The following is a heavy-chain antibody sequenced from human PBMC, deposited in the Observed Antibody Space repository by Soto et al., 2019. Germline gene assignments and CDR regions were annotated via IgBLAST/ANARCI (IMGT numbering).Heavy chain of an antibody. Sequence: SQTLSLTCAISGDSVSSNTASWNWIRQSPSRGLEWLGRTYFRSKWYNDYAVSVKSRIIINPDTSNNQFSLQLNSVTPEDTAVYFCAKGDDLGPKTGYAFDPWGQGIMVTVSS. D-gene: IGHD5-12*01. J-gene: IGHJ5*02. CDR2: TYFRSKWYN. CDR1: GDSVSSNTAS. CDR3: AKGDDLGPKTGYAFDP. V-gene: IGHV6-1*01.